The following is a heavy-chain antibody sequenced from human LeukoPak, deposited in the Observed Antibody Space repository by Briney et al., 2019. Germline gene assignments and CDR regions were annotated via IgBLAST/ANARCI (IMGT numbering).Heavy chain of an antibody. Sequence: PSETLSLTCTVSGGSISSSSYYWGWIRQPPGRGLEWIESIYYSGSTYYNPSLKSRVTISVDTPKNQFALKLSSVTGGDTAVYYCARGEGRWLQLVGYWGQGTLVTVSS. CDR2: IYYSGST. CDR1: GGSISSSSYY. D-gene: IGHD5-24*01. J-gene: IGHJ4*02. CDR3: ARGEGRWLQLVGY. V-gene: IGHV4-39*01.